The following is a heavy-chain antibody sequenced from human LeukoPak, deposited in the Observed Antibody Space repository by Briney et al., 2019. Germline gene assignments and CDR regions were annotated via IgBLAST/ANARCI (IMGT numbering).Heavy chain of an antibody. J-gene: IGHJ4*02. V-gene: IGHV3-53*01. CDR3: ASWPGGWYGEDS. CDR1: GFTVSSNY. Sequence: QSGGSLRPSCEASGFTVSSNYMSWVRQAPGKGLEWVSVIYGGGSTYYADSVKGRFTISRDTSKNTLSLQMNSLRAEDTAVYYCASWPGGWYGEDSWGQGTLVTVSS. D-gene: IGHD6-19*01. CDR2: IYGGGST.